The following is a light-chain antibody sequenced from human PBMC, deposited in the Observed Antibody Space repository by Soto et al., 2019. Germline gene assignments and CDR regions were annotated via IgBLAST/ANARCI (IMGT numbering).Light chain of an antibody. CDR2: SNN. Sequence: QAVVTQPPSASGTPGQRVTISCSGSSSNIGSNTVNWYQQLQGTAPKLLIYSNNQRPSGVPDRFSGSKSGTSASLAISGLQSEHEADYYCAAWDDSLDVVFGGGTKLTVL. CDR1: SSNIGSNT. V-gene: IGLV1-44*01. CDR3: AAWDDSLDVV. J-gene: IGLJ2*01.